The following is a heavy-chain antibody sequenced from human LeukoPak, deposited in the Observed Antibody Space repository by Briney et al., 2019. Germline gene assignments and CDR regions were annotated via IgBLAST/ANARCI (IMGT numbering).Heavy chain of an antibody. CDR1: GGTFSSYA. J-gene: IGHJ4*02. V-gene: IGHV1-69*04. CDR2: IIPIFGIA. Sequence: SVKVSCKASGGTFSSYAISWVRQAPGQGLEWMGRIIPIFGIANYAQKFQGRVTITADKSTGTAYMELSSLRSEDTAVYYCARVRYSGYDFLWGQGTLVTVSS. D-gene: IGHD5-12*01. CDR3: ARVRYSGYDFL.